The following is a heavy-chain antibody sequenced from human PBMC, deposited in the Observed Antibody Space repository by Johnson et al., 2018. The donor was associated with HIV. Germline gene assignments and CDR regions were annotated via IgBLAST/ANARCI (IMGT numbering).Heavy chain of an antibody. J-gene: IGHJ3*02. CDR3: AKIKGSSDSFDI. D-gene: IGHD6-6*01. Sequence: QEKLVESGGGVVQPGRSLRLSCAASGFTFSSYGMHWVRQAPGKGLEWVAVISYDGSNKYYADSVKGRFTISRDNSKNTLYLQMNSLRAEDTAVYYCAKIKGSSDSFDIWGQGTMVTVSS. V-gene: IGHV3-30*18. CDR1: GFTFSSYG. CDR2: ISYDGSNK.